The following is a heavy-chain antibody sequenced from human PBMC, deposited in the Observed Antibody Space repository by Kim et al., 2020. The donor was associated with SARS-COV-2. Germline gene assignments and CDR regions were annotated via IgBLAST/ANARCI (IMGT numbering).Heavy chain of an antibody. V-gene: IGHV3-23*01. D-gene: IGHD6-19*01. Sequence: YAHSVRGRITISRDDSKNVLYLQMNSLRAEDTAIYYCVSPLGYSSGWDLDYWGQVALVTVSS. J-gene: IGHJ4*02. CDR3: VSPLGYSSGWDLDY.